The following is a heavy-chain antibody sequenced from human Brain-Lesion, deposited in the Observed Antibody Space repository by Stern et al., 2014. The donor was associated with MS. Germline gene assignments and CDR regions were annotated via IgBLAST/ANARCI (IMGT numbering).Heavy chain of an antibody. Sequence: EVQLVQSGGDLVQPGRSLRLSCAAFGFTFDDYAMHWVRQAPGKGLEGVAGISWNSGTVGCADSVKGRFTTSRDNAYSSLYLQMNSLRPEDTALYYCARDITGSSAYFAYWGQGTLVTVSS. CDR2: ISWNSGTV. J-gene: IGHJ4*02. CDR3: ARDITGSSAYFAY. V-gene: IGHV3-9*01. CDR1: GFTFDDYA. D-gene: IGHD1-14*01.